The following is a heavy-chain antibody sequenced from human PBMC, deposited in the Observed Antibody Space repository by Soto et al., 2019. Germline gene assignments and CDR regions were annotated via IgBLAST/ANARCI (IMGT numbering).Heavy chain of an antibody. V-gene: IGHV4-61*01. J-gene: IGHJ4*02. D-gene: IGHD4-17*01. Sequence: QVQLQESGPGLVKPSETLSLTCTVSGGSVSSGSYYWSWIRQPPGKGLEWSGSIYYSGSTKYNPSIKGRVTKSVDTSKNQFSRKPGSVTDADTDVYYCARAAPDDGDLDYWGQGTLVTVSS. CDR1: GGSVSSGSYY. CDR2: IYYSGST. CDR3: ARAAPDDGDLDY.